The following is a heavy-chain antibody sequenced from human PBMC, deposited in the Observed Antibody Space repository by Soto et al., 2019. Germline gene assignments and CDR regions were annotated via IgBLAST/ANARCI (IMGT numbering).Heavy chain of an antibody. CDR2: INAGNGNT. CDR3: ARGHLLRYFDLDI. D-gene: IGHD3-9*01. V-gene: IGHV1-3*01. CDR1: GYTFTSYA. J-gene: IGHJ3*02. Sequence: QVQLVQSGAEVKKPGASVKVSCKASGYTFTSYAMHWVRQAPGQRLEWMGWINAGNGNTKYSQKFQGRVTITRDTSASTAYMQLSSLRSEDTAVYYCARGHLLRYFDLDIWGQGTMVTVSS.